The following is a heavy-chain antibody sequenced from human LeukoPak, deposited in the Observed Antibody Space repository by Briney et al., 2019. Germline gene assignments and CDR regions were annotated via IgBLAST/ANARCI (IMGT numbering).Heavy chain of an antibody. CDR2: MNPNSGNT. CDR1: GYTFTSYD. Sequence: GASVKVPCKASGYTFTSYDINWVRQATGQGLEWMGWMNPNSGNTGYAQKFQGRVTMTRNTSISTAYMELSSLRSEDTAVYYCARGRRVAAAGSGVYYYMDVWGKGTTVTISS. D-gene: IGHD6-13*01. V-gene: IGHV1-8*01. CDR3: ARGRRVAAAGSGVYYYMDV. J-gene: IGHJ6*03.